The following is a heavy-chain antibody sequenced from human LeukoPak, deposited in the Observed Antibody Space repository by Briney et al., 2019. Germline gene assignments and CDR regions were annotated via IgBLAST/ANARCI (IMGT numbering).Heavy chain of an antibody. J-gene: IGHJ4*02. V-gene: IGHV3-7*01. CDR1: HFTFTSYW. D-gene: IGHD6-13*01. CDR2: IKPDGSEK. Sequence: PGGSLRLSCAASHFTFTSYWMSWVRQAPGKGLEWVANIKPDGSEKYYVDSVKGRFTISRDNAKNSLYLQMNSLRAEDTAVYYCARDPPSSSCHDYWGQGTLVTVSS. CDR3: ARDPPSSSCHDY.